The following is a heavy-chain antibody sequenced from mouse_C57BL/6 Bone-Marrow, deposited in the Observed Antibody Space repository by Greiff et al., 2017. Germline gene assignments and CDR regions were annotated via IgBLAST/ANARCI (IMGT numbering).Heavy chain of an antibody. CDR3: ARHGRMDY. V-gene: IGHV3-6*01. CDR1: GYSITSGYY. CDR2: ISYDGSN. J-gene: IGHJ4*01. Sequence: ESGPGLVKPSQSLSLTCSVTGYSITSGYYWNWIRQFPGNKLEWMGYISYDGSNNYNPSLKNRISITRDTSKNQFFLKLNSVTTEDTATYYCARHGRMDYWGQGTSVTVSS.